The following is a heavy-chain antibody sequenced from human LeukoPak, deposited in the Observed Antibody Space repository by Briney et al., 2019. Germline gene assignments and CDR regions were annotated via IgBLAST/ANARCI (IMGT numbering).Heavy chain of an antibody. Sequence: PGGSLRLSCAASGFTVSSNYMSWVRQAPGKGLEWVAVISYDGSNKYYADSVKGRFTISRDNSKNTLYLQMNSLRAEDTAVYYCAKDRVGCGGDCGWFDPWGQGTLVTVSS. CDR2: ISYDGSNK. V-gene: IGHV3-30*18. J-gene: IGHJ5*02. CDR1: GFTVSSNY. D-gene: IGHD2-21*02. CDR3: AKDRVGCGGDCGWFDP.